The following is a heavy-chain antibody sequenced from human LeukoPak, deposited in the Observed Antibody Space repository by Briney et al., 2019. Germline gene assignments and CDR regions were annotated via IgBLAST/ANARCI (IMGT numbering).Heavy chain of an antibody. D-gene: IGHD4-17*01. J-gene: IGHJ4*02. CDR1: GFTFSSYW. CDR3: ARSPYGGYGDN. Sequence: PGGSLRLSCAASGFTFSSYWMHWVRQPPGKGLVWVSRINSDGGGTTYADSVKGRFTISRDNARNTLYLQMNSLRAEDTAVYYCARSPYGGYGDNWGQGTLVTVSS. V-gene: IGHV3-74*01. CDR2: INSDGGGT.